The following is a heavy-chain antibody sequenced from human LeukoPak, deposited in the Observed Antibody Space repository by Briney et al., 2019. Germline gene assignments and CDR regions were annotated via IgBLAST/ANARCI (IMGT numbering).Heavy chain of an antibody. CDR1: GFIFSSYS. CDR2: ISSSSSYI. CDR3: ARRGHAAVATQKDDALDI. D-gene: IGHD6-13*01. Sequence: GGSLRLSCAASGFIFSSYSMNWDRLAPGKGLEWVSSISSSSSYIYYADSVKGRFTISRDNAKNSLYLQMNSLRAEDTAVYYCARRGHAAVATQKDDALDIWGQGTMVTVSS. J-gene: IGHJ3*02. V-gene: IGHV3-21*01.